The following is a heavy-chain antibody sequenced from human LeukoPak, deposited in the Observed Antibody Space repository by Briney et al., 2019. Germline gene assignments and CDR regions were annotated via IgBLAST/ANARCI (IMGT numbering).Heavy chain of an antibody. V-gene: IGHV1-2*07. CDR1: AYTLTAYY. CDR3: ARGGRYCSTTSCLGEGYYFDY. Sequence: SVYPSCKASAYTLTAYYIHWVRHAPGQGLEWMGWINPNSAGTNYARKFQGRVSMTRETSSSTAYMDLSRLRSDETPVYYCARGGRYCSTTSCLGEGYYFDYWGQGTLVTVSS. D-gene: IGHD2-2*01. J-gene: IGHJ4*02. CDR2: INPNSAGT.